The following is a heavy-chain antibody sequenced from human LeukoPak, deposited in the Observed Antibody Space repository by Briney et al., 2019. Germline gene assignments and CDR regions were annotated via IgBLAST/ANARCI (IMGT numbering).Heavy chain of an antibody. D-gene: IGHD4-17*01. CDR2: ITRDSIYT. J-gene: IGHJ6*03. CDR3: AKDPYNGYYGDDYYYYMDV. Sequence: GGSLRLSCAASGFTFSNYNMNWVRQTPGKGLEWVSSITRDSIYTFYADSVRGRFTISRDNAKNSLSLQMNSLRAEDTAVYYCAKDPYNGYYGDDYYYYMDVWGKGTTVTISS. V-gene: IGHV3-21*01. CDR1: GFTFSNYN.